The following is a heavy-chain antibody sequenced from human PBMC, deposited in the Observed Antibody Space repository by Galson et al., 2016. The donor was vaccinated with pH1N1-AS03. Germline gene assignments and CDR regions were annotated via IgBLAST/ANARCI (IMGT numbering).Heavy chain of an antibody. CDR1: GFTFSEFA. D-gene: IGHD2-2*01. CDR2: IRSKTYSYAT. V-gene: IGHV3-73*01. Sequence: SLRLSCAASGFTFSEFAVNWVRQASGKGLEWVGRIRSKTYSYATAYAASVKGRFTISRDDSRNTAYLQMNSLKIEDTAVYYCTLISSAVPASNDFWGQGTLVTVSS. J-gene: IGHJ4*02. CDR3: TLISSAVPASNDF.